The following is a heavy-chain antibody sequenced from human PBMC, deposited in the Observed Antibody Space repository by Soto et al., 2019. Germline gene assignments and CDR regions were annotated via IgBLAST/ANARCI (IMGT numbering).Heavy chain of an antibody. CDR3: AKVIVVIAAAGDYFDY. CDR1: GFTFNNYA. CDR2: VSGNSGSS. D-gene: IGHD2-15*01. Sequence: EVQLLESGGGLVQPGGSLRLSCAASGFTFNNYAMSWVRQAPGKGLEWVSVVSGNSGSSGYADSVKGRFTISRDNSKNTLYLQMNSLGDEDTAVYYCAKVIVVIAAAGDYFDYWGQGILVTVSS. V-gene: IGHV3-23*01. J-gene: IGHJ4*02.